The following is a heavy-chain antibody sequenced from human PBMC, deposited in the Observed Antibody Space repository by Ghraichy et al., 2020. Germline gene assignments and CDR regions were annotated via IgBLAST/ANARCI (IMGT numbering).Heavy chain of an antibody. J-gene: IGHJ4*02. D-gene: IGHD4-17*01. CDR3: ARNVPVTPLGY. CDR2: IYSRGGT. Sequence: GESLNISCAASGVTVSNNYMTWLRQAPGKGLELVSLIYSRGGTYYADSVKGRSTISRDSSKNTLYLQMNSLRAEDTAVYFCARNVPVTPLGYWGQGTLVTVSS. V-gene: IGHV3-53*01. CDR1: GVTVSNNY.